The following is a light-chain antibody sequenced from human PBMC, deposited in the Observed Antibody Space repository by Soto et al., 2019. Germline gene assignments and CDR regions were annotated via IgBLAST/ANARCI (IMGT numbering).Light chain of an antibody. CDR2: GAS. J-gene: IGKJ5*01. Sequence: EIVVTQSPSALSVSPGERATLSCRASQSVSSNLAWYQQKPGQAPRLLIYGASTRATGIPARFSGSESGTEFTLTISSLQSEDFAVYYCQQYNNWPPYTFGQGTRLEIK. CDR1: QSVSSN. CDR3: QQYNNWPPYT. V-gene: IGKV3-15*01.